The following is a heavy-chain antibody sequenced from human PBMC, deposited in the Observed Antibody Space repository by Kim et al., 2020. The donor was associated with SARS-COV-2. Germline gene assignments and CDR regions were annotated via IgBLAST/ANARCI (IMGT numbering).Heavy chain of an antibody. CDR2: IYYSGST. J-gene: IGHJ2*01. D-gene: IGHD3-22*01. V-gene: IGHV4-39*01. CDR1: GGSISSSSYY. Sequence: SETLSLTCTVSGGSISSSSYYWGWIRQPPGKGLEWIGSIYYSGSTYYNPSLKSRVTISVDTSKNQFSLKLSSVTAADTAVYYCARHFKFGRYYDSSGYSSPGWYFDLWGRGTLVTVSS. CDR3: ARHFKFGRYYDSSGYSSPGWYFDL.